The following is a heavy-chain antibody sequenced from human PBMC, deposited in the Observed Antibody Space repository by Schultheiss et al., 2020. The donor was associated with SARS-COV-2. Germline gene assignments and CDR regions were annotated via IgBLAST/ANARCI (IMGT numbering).Heavy chain of an antibody. D-gene: IGHD2-21*02. CDR3: AIDPCGGDCYGWFDP. V-gene: IGHV4-34*01. CDR2: INHSGST. CDR1: GGSISGYY. J-gene: IGHJ5*02. Sequence: SQTLSLTCTVSGGSISGYYWSWIRQPPGKGLEWIGEINHSGSTNYNPSLKSRVTISVDTSKNQFSLKLSSVTAADTAVYYCAIDPCGGDCYGWFDPWGQGTLVTVSS.